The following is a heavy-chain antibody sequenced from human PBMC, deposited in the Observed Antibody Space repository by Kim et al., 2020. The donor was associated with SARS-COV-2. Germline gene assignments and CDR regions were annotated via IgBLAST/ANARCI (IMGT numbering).Heavy chain of an antibody. Sequence: GGSLRLSCTASGFTFGDYAMSWVRQAPGKGLEWVGFIRSKAYGGTTEYAASVKGRFTISRDDSKSIAYLQMNSLKTEDTAVYYCTREMGIEDGYSSSWYTAADYCGPGTLAPVSS. V-gene: IGHV3-49*04. CDR2: IRSKAYGGTT. CDR3: TREMGIEDGYSSSWYTAADY. D-gene: IGHD6-13*01. J-gene: IGHJ4*02. CDR1: GFTFGDYA.